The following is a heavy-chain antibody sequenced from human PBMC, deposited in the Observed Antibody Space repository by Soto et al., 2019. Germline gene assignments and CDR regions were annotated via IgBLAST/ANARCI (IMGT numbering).Heavy chain of an antibody. D-gene: IGHD3-16*02. CDR2: IYNTGST. V-gene: IGHV4-31*03. CDR1: GGSISSGGYY. J-gene: IGHJ4*02. CDR3: ARGHDYVWGSYRQFGFDY. Sequence: PSETLSLTCTVSGGSISSGGYYWSWIRQHPGKGLDWIGHIYNTGSTYYNPSLKSRVTISVDTSKNQFSLRLSSVTAADTAVYYCARGHDYVWGSYRQFGFDYWGQGTLVTVYS.